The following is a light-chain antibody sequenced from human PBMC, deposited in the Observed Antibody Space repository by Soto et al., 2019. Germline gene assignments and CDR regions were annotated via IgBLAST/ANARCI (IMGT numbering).Light chain of an antibody. Sequence: DIQVTQSRSTLSGSVGDRVTITCRASQTISSWLAWYQQKPGKAPKLLIYKASTLKSGVPSRFSGSGSGTEFTLTISSLQPDDFATYYCQHYNSYSEAFGQGIKVDIK. CDR1: QTISSW. CDR2: KAS. V-gene: IGKV1-5*03. J-gene: IGKJ1*01. CDR3: QHYNSYSEA.